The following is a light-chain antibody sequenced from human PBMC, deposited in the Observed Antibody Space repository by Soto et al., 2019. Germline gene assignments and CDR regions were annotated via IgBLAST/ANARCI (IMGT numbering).Light chain of an antibody. J-gene: IGKJ5*01. CDR2: GAS. Sequence: EIVLTQSPATLSVSPGERITLSCRASQTILSNLAWYQQKPGQAPRLLIYGASTRATGIPARFSGSGSGTEFTLTISSLQSEDFAVYYCQHYAGSPITFGQGTRLEIK. CDR1: QTILSN. V-gene: IGKV3-15*01. CDR3: QHYAGSPIT.